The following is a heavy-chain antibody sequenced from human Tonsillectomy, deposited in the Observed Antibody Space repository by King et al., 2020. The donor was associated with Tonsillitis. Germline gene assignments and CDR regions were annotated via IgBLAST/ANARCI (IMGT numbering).Heavy chain of an antibody. Sequence: VQLVESGGGLVQPGGSLRLSCAASGFTFSSYWMLWVRQVPGKGLVWVSRINTDGSSTNYADSVKGRFTMSRDNAKNTLYLQMDSLRAEDTAVYYCSRGHANAWGHFDIWGQGTMVTVSS. CDR2: INTDGSST. CDR1: GFTFSSYW. D-gene: IGHD7-27*01. CDR3: SRGHANAWGHFDI. V-gene: IGHV3-74*01. J-gene: IGHJ3*02.